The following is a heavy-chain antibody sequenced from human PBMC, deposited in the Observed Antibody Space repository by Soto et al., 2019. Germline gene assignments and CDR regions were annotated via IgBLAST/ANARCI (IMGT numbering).Heavy chain of an antibody. D-gene: IGHD4-17*01. J-gene: IGHJ5*02. CDR3: ARHGFYGDFSPNYFDP. CDR2: IYPSDSQT. Sequence: GESLKISCKGSGYTFSNYWIAWVRQMPGKGLEYMGIIYPSDSQTRYSPSFQGQVTISADKSISTAYLQWTSLKASDTAIYYCARHGFYGDFSPNYFDPWGQGTLVTVSS. V-gene: IGHV5-51*01. CDR1: GYTFSNYW.